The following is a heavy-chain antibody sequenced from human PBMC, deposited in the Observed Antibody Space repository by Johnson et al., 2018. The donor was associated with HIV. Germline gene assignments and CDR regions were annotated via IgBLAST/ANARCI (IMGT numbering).Heavy chain of an antibody. V-gene: IGHV3-73*01. Sequence: MQLVESGGGLVQPGGSLKLSCAASGFTFSGSAMHWVRQASGKGLEWVGRIRNKANSYADSVKGRFTISRDNAKNTLYLQMNSLRAEDTAVYYCARDRRLADAFDIWGQGTMVTVSS. J-gene: IGHJ3*02. CDR1: GFTFSGSA. CDR3: ARDRRLADAFDI. D-gene: IGHD5-12*01. CDR2: IRNKANSYA.